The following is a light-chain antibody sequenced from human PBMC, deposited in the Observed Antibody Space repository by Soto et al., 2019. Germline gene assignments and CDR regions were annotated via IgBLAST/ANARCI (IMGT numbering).Light chain of an antibody. J-gene: IGLJ3*02. CDR3: CAYVRSNTLL. Sequence: QSVLTQPASVSGSPGQSITISCTGTSSDVGGYDLVSWYQQHPGKAPQLIIYEGSKRPSGISNRFSGSKSGNTASLIISGLQGDDEGDYYCCAYVRSNTLLFGGGTKLTVL. CDR2: EGS. V-gene: IGLV2-23*01. CDR1: SSDVGGYDL.